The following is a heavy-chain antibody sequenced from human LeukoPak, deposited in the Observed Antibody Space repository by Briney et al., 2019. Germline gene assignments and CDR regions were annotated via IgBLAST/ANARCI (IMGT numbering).Heavy chain of an antibody. CDR3: AREGYSPLSWFDP. D-gene: IGHD2-15*01. CDR1: GLTLSSYA. J-gene: IGHJ5*02. Sequence: TGRSLRLSCAASGLTLSSYAMHWVRQAPGKGLEWVAVKWYDGSNEYYADSVKGRFTISRDNSKNTLYLQMNSLRAEDTAVYYCAREGYSPLSWFDPWGQGTLVTVSS. V-gene: IGHV3-33*01. CDR2: KWYDGSNE.